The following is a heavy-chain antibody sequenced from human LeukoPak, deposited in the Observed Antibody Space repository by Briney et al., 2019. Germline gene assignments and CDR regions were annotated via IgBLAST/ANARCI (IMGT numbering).Heavy chain of an antibody. CDR1: GFTFSSYS. CDR3: AKSDCSGGSCYPYYFDY. D-gene: IGHD2-15*01. CDR2: ISGSGGST. V-gene: IGHV3-23*01. Sequence: GRSLGLFQAAAGFTFSSYSMSWVRQASGKGLEWVSAISGSGGSTYYADSVKGRFTISRDNSKNTLYLQMNSLRAEDTAVYYCAKSDCSGGSCYPYYFDYWGQGTPVTVSS. J-gene: IGHJ4*02.